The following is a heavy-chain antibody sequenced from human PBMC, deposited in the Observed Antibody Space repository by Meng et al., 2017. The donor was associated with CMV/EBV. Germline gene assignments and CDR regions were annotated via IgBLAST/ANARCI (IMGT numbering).Heavy chain of an antibody. J-gene: IGHJ4*02. Sequence: ASVKVSCKASGYTFTSYGISWVRQAPGQGLEWMGWISAYNGNTNYAQKLQGRVTMTTGTSTSTAYMELRSLRSDDTAVYYCARVFCGGDCYLDYFDYWGQGTLVTVSS. CDR1: GYTFTSYG. V-gene: IGHV1-18*01. CDR2: ISAYNGNT. CDR3: ARVFCGGDCYLDYFDY. D-gene: IGHD2-21*01.